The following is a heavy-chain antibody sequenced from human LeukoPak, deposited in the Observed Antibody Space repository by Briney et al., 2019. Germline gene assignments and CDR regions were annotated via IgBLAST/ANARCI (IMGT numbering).Heavy chain of an antibody. CDR3: ARVSGWYSYYFDY. J-gene: IGHJ4*02. D-gene: IGHD6-19*01. V-gene: IGHV4-39*07. CDR1: GGSISSSSYY. CDR2: IYYSGST. Sequence: SETLSLTCTVSGGSISSSSYYWGWIRQPPGKGLEWIGSIYYSGSTYYNPSLKSRVTISVDTSKNQFSLKLSSVTAADTAVYYCARVSGWYSYYFDYWGQGTLVTVSS.